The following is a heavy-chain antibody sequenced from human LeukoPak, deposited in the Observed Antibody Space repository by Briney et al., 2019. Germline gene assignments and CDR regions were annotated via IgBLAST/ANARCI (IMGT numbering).Heavy chain of an antibody. Sequence: SETLSLTCAVYGGSFSGYYWSWIRQPPGKGLEWIGEINHSGGTNYNPSLKSRVTISVDTSKNQFSLKLSSVTAADTAVYYCARSQQWLGYDAFDIWGQGTMVTASS. V-gene: IGHV4-34*01. CDR2: INHSGGT. CDR1: GGSFSGYY. CDR3: ARSQQWLGYDAFDI. D-gene: IGHD6-19*01. J-gene: IGHJ3*02.